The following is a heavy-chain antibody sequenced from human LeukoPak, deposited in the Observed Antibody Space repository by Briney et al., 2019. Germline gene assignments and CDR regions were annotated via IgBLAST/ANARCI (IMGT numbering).Heavy chain of an antibody. CDR2: INHSGST. D-gene: IGHD5-12*01. V-gene: IGHV4-34*01. Sequence: SETLSLTCAVYGGSFSGYYWSWIRQPPGKGLEWIGEINHSGSTNYNPSLKSRVTISVDTSKNQFSLKLSSVTAADTAVYYCARGRYSGDMDVWGQGTTVTVSS. CDR1: GGSFSGYY. CDR3: ARGRYSGDMDV. J-gene: IGHJ6*02.